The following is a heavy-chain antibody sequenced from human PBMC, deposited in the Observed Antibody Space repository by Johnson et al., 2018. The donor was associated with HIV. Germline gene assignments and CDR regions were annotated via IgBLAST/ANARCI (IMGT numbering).Heavy chain of an antibody. Sequence: VQLVESGGGLVQPGGSLRLSCAASGFTFSSYDMHWVRQATGKGLEWVSAIGTAGDTYYPGSVKGRFTISRENAKNSLYLQMNSLRAEDTAVYYCARHRRPSYYGSDSSRGSASDIWGQGTMVTVSS. CDR2: IGTAGDT. D-gene: IGHD3-10*01. CDR1: GFTFSSYD. V-gene: IGHV3-13*01. J-gene: IGHJ3*02. CDR3: ARHRRPSYYGSDSSRGSASDI.